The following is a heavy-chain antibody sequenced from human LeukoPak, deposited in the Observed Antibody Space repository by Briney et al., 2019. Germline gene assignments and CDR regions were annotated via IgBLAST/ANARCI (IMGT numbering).Heavy chain of an antibody. Sequence: GGSLRFYCSAYGFTFSSFAMHWVRQAPGKGLEYVSAISSNGGSTYYADSVKGRFTISRDDSKNTLYLQMSSLRAEDTALYYWVKGVEGDIVIGGDYWGQGTLVTVSS. D-gene: IGHD2-15*01. CDR1: GFTFSSFA. CDR2: ISSNGGST. J-gene: IGHJ4*02. V-gene: IGHV3-64D*06. CDR3: VKGVEGDIVIGGDY.